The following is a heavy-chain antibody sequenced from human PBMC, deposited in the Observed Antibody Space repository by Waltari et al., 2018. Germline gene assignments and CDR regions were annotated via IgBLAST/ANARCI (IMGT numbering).Heavy chain of an antibody. CDR1: YA. J-gene: IGHJ4*02. Sequence: YAISWVRQAPGQGLEWMGGIIPILGIANYAQKFQGRVTITADESTSTAYMELSSLRSEDTAVYYCARGWQQLVQDYFDYWGQGTLVTVSS. D-gene: IGHD6-13*01. CDR2: IIPILGIA. V-gene: IGHV1-69*10. CDR3: ARGWQQLVQDYFDY.